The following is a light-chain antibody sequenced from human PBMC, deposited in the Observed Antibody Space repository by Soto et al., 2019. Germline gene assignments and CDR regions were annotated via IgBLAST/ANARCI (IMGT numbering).Light chain of an antibody. V-gene: IGLV2-14*01. Sequence: QSVLTQPASVSGSPGQSITISCTGTSTDVGSYNYVYWYQQYPGKAPKLMIYDVSNRPSGVSYRFSGSKSGNTASLTISGLQAEDEADYYCSSYTTSSTHVVFGGGTQLTVL. CDR2: DVS. CDR1: STDVGSYNY. CDR3: SSYTTSSTHVV. J-gene: IGLJ2*01.